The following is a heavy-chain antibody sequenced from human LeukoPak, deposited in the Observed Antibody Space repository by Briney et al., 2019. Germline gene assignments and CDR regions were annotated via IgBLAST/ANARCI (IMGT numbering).Heavy chain of an antibody. D-gene: IGHD1-26*01. Sequence: GASLTLSCAAYGFTFSSYAVSWVPQAPAKALERFSAISDSGGKTHYVDSVKGRFTISRDNSKNTLYLQMNSLGAEDTAIYYCVKGKKWVLPLNFGGEGTRVTVST. V-gene: IGHV3-23*01. CDR2: ISDSGGKT. CDR1: GFTFSSYA. CDR3: VKGKKWVLPLNF. J-gene: IGHJ4*02.